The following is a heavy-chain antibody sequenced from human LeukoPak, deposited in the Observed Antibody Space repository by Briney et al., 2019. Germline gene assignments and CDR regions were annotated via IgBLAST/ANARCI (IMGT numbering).Heavy chain of an antibody. CDR3: ASRLYSSGSFDY. D-gene: IGHD6-19*01. Sequence: GGSLRLSCAASGFTFSDYYMSWIRQAPGKGLEWVSYISSSGSTIYYADSVKGRFTISRDNAKNSLYLQTNSLRAEDTAVYYCASRLYSSGSFDYWGQGTLVTVSS. CDR1: GFTFSDYY. V-gene: IGHV3-11*04. CDR2: ISSSGSTI. J-gene: IGHJ4*02.